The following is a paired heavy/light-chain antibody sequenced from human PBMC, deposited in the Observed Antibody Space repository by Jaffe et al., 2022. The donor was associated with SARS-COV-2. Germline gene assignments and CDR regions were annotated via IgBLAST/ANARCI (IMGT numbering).Heavy chain of an antibody. D-gene: IGHD3-10*01. V-gene: IGHV4-39*01. Sequence: QLQLQESGPGLVKPSETLSLTCTVSGGSISNKNYYWGWIRQPPGKGLEWTGSFYHSGSVHYNPSLKSRVNISVDTSKNQFSLRLSSVTAADTAVYYCARVGSKLWAVGDGIYYYYYYMDVWGKGTTVTVSS. CDR3: ARVGSKLWAVGDGIYYYYYYMDV. CDR2: FYHSGSV. CDR1: GGSISNKNYY. J-gene: IGHJ6*03.
Light chain of an antibody. CDR2: DVA. CDR1: SSDVGTYNS. Sequence: QSALTQPASVSGSPGQSITISCTGTSSDVGTYNSVSWYQQHPDRAPKLMIYDVAIRPSGVSNRFSGSKSGNTASLIISGLQAEDEADYYCSAYTSSDTYLFGTGTKVTVL. CDR3: SAYTSSDTYL. J-gene: IGLJ1*01. V-gene: IGLV2-14*01.